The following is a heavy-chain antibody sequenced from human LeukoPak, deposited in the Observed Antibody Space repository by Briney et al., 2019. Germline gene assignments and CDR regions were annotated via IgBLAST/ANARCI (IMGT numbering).Heavy chain of an antibody. CDR1: AGSISSGGYY. V-gene: IGHV4-31*03. D-gene: IGHD3-3*01. J-gene: IGHJ4*02. Sequence: SDTLSLTCTVSAGSISSGGYYWSWIRQHPGNGLEWIGYIYYIGTTYYNPSLKSRVTISVDTSKNQFSLKLSSVTAADTAVYYCARGTFGVVITWHYWGQGTLVTVSS. CDR3: ARGTFGVVITWHY. CDR2: IYYIGTT.